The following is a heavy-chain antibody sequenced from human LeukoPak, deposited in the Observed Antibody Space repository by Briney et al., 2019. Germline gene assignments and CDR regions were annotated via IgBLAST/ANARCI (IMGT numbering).Heavy chain of an antibody. V-gene: IGHV3-23*01. D-gene: IGHD3-10*01. J-gene: IGHJ3*02. Sequence: GGSLRLSCAASGFTFRTFPMGWVRQAPGKGLEGVSAISAGGDITFYSDSVRGRFTISRDNSKETLYLQMNSLRAEDTALYYCAKSLFTSAHGSGRAFDIWGQGTMVTVSS. CDR1: GFTFRTFP. CDR3: AKSLFTSAHGSGRAFDI. CDR2: ISAGGDIT.